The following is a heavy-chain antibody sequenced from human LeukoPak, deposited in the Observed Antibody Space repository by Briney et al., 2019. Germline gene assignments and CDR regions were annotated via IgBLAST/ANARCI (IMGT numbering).Heavy chain of an antibody. D-gene: IGHD3-3*01. J-gene: IGHJ6*03. V-gene: IGHV1-2*02. CDR1: GYTFTGYY. CDR3: ARGGELRFFAYYYMDV. Sequence: ASVKVSCKASGYTFTGYYMHWVRQAPGRGLEWMGWINPNSGGTNYAQKFQGRVTMTRDTSISTAYMELSRLRSDDTAVYYCARGGELRFFAYYYMDVWGKGTTVTVSS. CDR2: INPNSGGT.